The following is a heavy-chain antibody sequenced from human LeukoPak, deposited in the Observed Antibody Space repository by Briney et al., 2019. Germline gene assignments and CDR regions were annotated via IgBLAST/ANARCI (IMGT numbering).Heavy chain of an antibody. CDR3: VIGVVNNYYYYYGMDV. D-gene: IGHD3-3*01. CDR1: GGSISSSSYY. CDR2: TYYSGST. V-gene: IGHV4-39*01. Sequence: PSETLSLTCTVSGGSISSSSYYWGWIRQPPGKGLEWIGSTYYSGSTYYNPSLKSRVTISVDTSKNQFSLKLSSVTAADTAVYYCVIGVVNNYYYYYGMDVWGQGTTVTVSS. J-gene: IGHJ6*02.